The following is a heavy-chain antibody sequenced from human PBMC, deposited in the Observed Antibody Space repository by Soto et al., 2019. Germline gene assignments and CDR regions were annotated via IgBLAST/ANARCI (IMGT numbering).Heavy chain of an antibody. CDR1: GGSVSSGSYY. V-gene: IGHV4-61*01. Sequence: SETLSLTCTVSGGSVSSGSYYWSWIRQPPGKGLEWIGYIYYSGSTNYNPSLKSRVTISVDTSKNQFSLKLSSVTAADTAVYYCARSAPFITMINYWGQGTLVTVSS. CDR3: ARSAPFITMINY. CDR2: IYYSGST. J-gene: IGHJ4*02. D-gene: IGHD3-22*01.